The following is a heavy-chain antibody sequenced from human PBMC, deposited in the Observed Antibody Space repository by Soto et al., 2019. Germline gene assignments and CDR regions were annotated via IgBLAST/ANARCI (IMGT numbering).Heavy chain of an antibody. CDR1: GASISNYY. CDR2: IYHSGTT. V-gene: IGHV4-59*01. D-gene: IGHD3-10*01. Sequence: PSETLSLTCSGSGASISNYYWSWSRQPPGKGLEWLGYIYHSGTTSYNPSLQSRVTISLDTSKNQFYLKLTSATAADTAVYYCARHLNYNSFDYWGQGTLVTVS. CDR3: ARHLNYNSFDY. J-gene: IGHJ4*02.